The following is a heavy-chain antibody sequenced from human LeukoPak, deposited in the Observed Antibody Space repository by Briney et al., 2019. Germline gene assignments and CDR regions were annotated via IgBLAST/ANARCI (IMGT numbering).Heavy chain of an antibody. Sequence: SVKVSCKASGGTFASYAISWVRQAPGQGLEWMGGIIPIFGTANYAQKFQGRVTITADESTSTAYMELSSLRSEDTAVYHCARESYCSGGSCRRGRFDPWGQGTLVTVSS. V-gene: IGHV1-69*13. D-gene: IGHD2-15*01. J-gene: IGHJ5*02. CDR2: IIPIFGTA. CDR3: ARESYCSGGSCRRGRFDP. CDR1: GGTFASYA.